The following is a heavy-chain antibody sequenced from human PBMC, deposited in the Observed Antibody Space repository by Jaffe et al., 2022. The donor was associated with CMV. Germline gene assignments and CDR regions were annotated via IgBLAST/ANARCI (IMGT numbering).Heavy chain of an antibody. Sequence: QITLKESGPTLVKPTQTLTLTCTFSGFSLSTSGVGVGWIRQPPGKALEWLALIYWNDDKRYSPSLKSRLTITKDTSKNQVVLTMTNMDPVDTATYYCAHSRPVYYDYVWGSYRHTVRGNWFDPWGQGTLVTVSS. CDR3: AHSRPVYYDYVWGSYRHTVRGNWFDP. CDR2: IYWNDDK. CDR1: GFSLSTSGVG. V-gene: IGHV2-5*01. J-gene: IGHJ5*02. D-gene: IGHD3-16*02.